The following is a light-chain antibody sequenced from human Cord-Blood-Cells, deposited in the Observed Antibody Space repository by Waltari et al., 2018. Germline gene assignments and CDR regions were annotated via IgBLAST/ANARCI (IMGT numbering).Light chain of an antibody. J-gene: IGLJ1*01. CDR3: SSYTSSSTLV. Sequence: SALPLPASASGTPGSSSTISCTGTSSDVGGYTYHSWYQQHPGKAPNLIIYDGSNRPSGVSNRFSGPKSGNTASLTISGLQAEDEADYYCSSYTSSSTLVFGTGTKVTVL. CDR1: SSDVGGYTY. V-gene: IGLV2-14*01. CDR2: DGS.